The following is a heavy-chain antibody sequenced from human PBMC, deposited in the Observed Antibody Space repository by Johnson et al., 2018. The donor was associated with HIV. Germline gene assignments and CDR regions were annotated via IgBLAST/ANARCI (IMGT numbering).Heavy chain of an antibody. Sequence: VQLVESGGGLVQPGGSLRLSCAASGFTVSSNYMNWVRQTPGKGVEWVGRVKGETDGATIDYAAHVKGRFTISRDGSKNTLYLRMKSLKTEDTGIYYCTTGLYWNDAFDIWGQGTMVSVSS. D-gene: IGHD1-1*01. CDR3: TTGLYWNDAFDI. CDR1: GFTVSSNY. J-gene: IGHJ3*02. CDR2: VKGETDGATI. V-gene: IGHV3-15*01.